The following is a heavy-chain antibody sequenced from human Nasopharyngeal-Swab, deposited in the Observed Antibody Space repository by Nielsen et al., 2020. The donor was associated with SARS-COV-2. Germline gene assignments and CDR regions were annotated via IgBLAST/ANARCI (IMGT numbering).Heavy chain of an antibody. CDR2: ISYDGSNK. J-gene: IGHJ4*02. CDR1: GFTFSSYG. V-gene: IGHV3-30*18. D-gene: IGHD1-26*01. Sequence: GESLKISCAASGFTFSSYGMHWVRQAPGKGLEWVAVISYDGSNKYYADSVKGRFTISRDNSKNTLYLQMNSLRAEDTAVYYCAKDKWGVGAYWGQGTLVTVSS. CDR3: AKDKWGVGAY.